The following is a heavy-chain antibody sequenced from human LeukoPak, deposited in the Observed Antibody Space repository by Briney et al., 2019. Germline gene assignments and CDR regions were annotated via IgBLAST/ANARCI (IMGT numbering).Heavy chain of an antibody. CDR3: ARDVAVTTSDWFDP. D-gene: IGHD4-17*01. Sequence: SETLSLTCAVYGESFSGYYWSWIRQPPGKGLEWIGEINHSGSTNYNPSLKSRVTISVDTSKNQFSLKLSSVTAADTAVYYCARDVAVTTSDWFDPWGQGTLVTVSS. J-gene: IGHJ5*02. CDR1: GESFSGYY. V-gene: IGHV4-34*01. CDR2: INHSGST.